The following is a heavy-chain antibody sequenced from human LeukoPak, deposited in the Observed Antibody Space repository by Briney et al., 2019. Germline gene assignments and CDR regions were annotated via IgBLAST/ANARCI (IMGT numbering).Heavy chain of an antibody. Sequence: ASVKVSCKASGYTFTRYGINWVRQAPGEGLEWMGWISAKNGDTKYVQKFQGRVTMTTDTSTSTAYMDLRTLRSDDTAVYYCARDEGRGSGSYFPNYFDYWGQGTLVTVSS. CDR1: GYTFTRYG. CDR2: ISAKNGDT. J-gene: IGHJ4*02. D-gene: IGHD3-10*01. CDR3: ARDEGRGSGSYFPNYFDY. V-gene: IGHV1-18*01.